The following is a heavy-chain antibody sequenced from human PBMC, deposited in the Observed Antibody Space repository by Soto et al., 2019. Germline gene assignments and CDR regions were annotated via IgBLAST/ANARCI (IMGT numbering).Heavy chain of an antibody. CDR1: GYTFTSYG. Sequence: QVHLVQSGAEVKKPGASVKVSCKASGYTFTSYGITWVRQAPGQGLEWMGWISAHNGNTDHAQKLQGRVIVTRDTSTSTACMELRSLISDDTAVYDCARGRDGDYWGQGALVTVSS. D-gene: IGHD6-6*01. CDR3: ARGRDGDY. CDR2: ISAHNGNT. J-gene: IGHJ4*02. V-gene: IGHV1-18*01.